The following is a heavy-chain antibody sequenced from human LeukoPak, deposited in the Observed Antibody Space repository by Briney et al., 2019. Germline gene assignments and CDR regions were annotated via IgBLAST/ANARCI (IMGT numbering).Heavy chain of an antibody. CDR3: TTEPYGDYLPYY. V-gene: IGHV3-15*01. CDR1: GFTFSNAW. J-gene: IGHJ4*02. Sequence: GGSLRLSCAASGFTFSNAWMSWVRQAPGKGLEWVGRIKSKTDGGTTDYAAPVKGRFTISRDDSKNTLYLQMNSLKTEDTAVYYCTTEPYGDYLPYYWGQGTLVTVPS. D-gene: IGHD4-17*01. CDR2: IKSKTDGGTT.